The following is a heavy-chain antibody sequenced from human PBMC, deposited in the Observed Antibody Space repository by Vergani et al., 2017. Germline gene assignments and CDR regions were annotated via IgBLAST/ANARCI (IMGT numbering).Heavy chain of an antibody. J-gene: IGHJ4*02. CDR1: GYTFTGYY. Sequence: QVQLVQSGAEVKKPGASVKVSCKASGYTFTGYYMHWVRQAPGQGLEWMGWINPNSGGTNYAQKFQGRVTITRDTSISTAYMELSRLRSDDTAVYYCARMQALGPGGYYFDYWGQGTLVTVSS. D-gene: IGHD3-16*01. CDR2: INPNSGGT. V-gene: IGHV1-2*02. CDR3: ARMQALGPGGYYFDY.